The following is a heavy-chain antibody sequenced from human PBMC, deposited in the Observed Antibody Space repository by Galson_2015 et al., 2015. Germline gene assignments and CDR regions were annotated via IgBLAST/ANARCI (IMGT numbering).Heavy chain of an antibody. CDR2: INVANGNT. D-gene: IGHD3-16*01. V-gene: IGHV1-3*01. CDR3: ARELNRVPALGY. J-gene: IGHJ4*02. Sequence: SVKVSCKASGYTFTNNAMHWVRQAPGQRLEWVGWINVANGNTKYAQKFQGRVTINRDTSASTVYMGLSSLRSEDTAVYYCARELNRVPALGYWGQGTLVTVSS. CDR1: GYTFTNNA.